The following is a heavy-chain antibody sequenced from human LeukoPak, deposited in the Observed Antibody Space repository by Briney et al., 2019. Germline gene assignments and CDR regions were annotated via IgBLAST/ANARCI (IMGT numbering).Heavy chain of an antibody. CDR1: GGSFSGYY. CDR2: INHSGST. V-gene: IGHV4-34*01. D-gene: IGHD2-15*01. J-gene: IGHJ4*02. Sequence: SETLSLTCAVYGGSFSGYYWSWIRQPPGKGLEWIGEINHSGSTNYNPSLKSRVTISVDTSKNLFSLRLSSVTAADTAVYYCARGGLGATGYFDYWGQGTLVTVSS. CDR3: ARGGLGATGYFDY.